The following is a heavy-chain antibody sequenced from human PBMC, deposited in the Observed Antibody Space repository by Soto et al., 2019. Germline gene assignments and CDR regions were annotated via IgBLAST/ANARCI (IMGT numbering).Heavy chain of an antibody. Sequence: ASVKVSCKVSGYTLTELSMHWVRQAPGKGLEWMGGFDPEDGETIYAQKFQGRVTMTEDTSTDTAYMELSSLRSEDTAVYYCATWGIGYCSGGSCYSPYYYYMDVWGKGTTVTVSS. D-gene: IGHD2-15*01. J-gene: IGHJ6*03. CDR1: GYTLTELS. CDR3: ATWGIGYCSGGSCYSPYYYYMDV. V-gene: IGHV1-24*01. CDR2: FDPEDGET.